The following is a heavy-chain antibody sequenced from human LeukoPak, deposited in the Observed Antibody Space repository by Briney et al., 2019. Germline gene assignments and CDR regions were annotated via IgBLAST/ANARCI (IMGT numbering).Heavy chain of an antibody. CDR3: ARDLGYCNNNRCYRNWFDP. CDR1: GYSFTDNG. D-gene: IGHD2-2*03. J-gene: IGHJ5*02. CDR2: ISTHNDHT. V-gene: IGHV1-18*01. Sequence: ASVKVSCKASGYSFTDNGLSWVRQVPGQGLEWMGWISTHNDHTNYVQKFQGRASMTTDTSASTAYMELRSLRSDDTAVYYCARDLGYCNNNRCYRNWFDPWGQGTLVIVSS.